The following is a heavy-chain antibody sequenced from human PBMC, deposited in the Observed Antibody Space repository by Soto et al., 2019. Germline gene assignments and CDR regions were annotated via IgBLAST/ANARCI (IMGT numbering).Heavy chain of an antibody. J-gene: IGHJ4*02. CDR1: GFTFSSYA. CDR3: AKDLRITIFGVVNGIDY. Sequence: PGGSLRLSCAASGFTFSSYAMSWVRQAPGKGLEWVSAISGSGGSTYYADSVKGRFTISRDNSKNTLYLQMNSLRAEDTAVYYCAKDLRITIFGVVNGIDYWGQGTLVTVSS. CDR2: ISGSGGST. D-gene: IGHD3-3*01. V-gene: IGHV3-23*01.